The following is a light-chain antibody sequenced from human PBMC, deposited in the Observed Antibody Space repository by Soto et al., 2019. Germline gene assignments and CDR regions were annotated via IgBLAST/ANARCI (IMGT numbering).Light chain of an antibody. CDR2: LGS. CDR3: MQGLQPPRT. Sequence: DIVMTQSPLSLPVTPGEPASISCRSSQSLLHSNGYNYLDWYLQKPGQSPQLLFYLGSRRASGVPDRCSVSGSGTDFTLKISRVEAEDVGVYYCMQGLQPPRTFGQGTKLDIK. V-gene: IGKV2-28*01. J-gene: IGKJ2*01. CDR1: QSLLHSNGYNY.